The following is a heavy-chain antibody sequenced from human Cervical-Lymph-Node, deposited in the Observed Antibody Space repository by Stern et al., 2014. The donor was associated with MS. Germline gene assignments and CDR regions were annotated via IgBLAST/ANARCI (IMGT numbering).Heavy chain of an antibody. CDR1: GFTFSSYD. CDR2: IGTAGDT. D-gene: IGHD1-14*01. Sequence: EVQLVESGGGLVQPGGSLRLSCAASGFTFSSYDMHWVRQATGKGLEWVSTIGTAGDTYYPGSVKGRFTLSRENDKNSLYLTTNSLRAGDAALYYCARNRHGYYYYGMDVWGQGTTVTVSS. V-gene: IGHV3-13*01. CDR3: ARNRHGYYYYGMDV. J-gene: IGHJ6*02.